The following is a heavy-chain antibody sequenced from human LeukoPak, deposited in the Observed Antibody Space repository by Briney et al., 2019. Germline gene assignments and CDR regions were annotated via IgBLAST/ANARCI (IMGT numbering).Heavy chain of an antibody. CDR2: IYYSGST. Sequence: PSQTLSLTCTVSGGSISSGDYYWSWIRQPPGKGLEWIGYIYYSGSTYYNPSLKSRVTISVDTSKIQFTLKLSSVTAADTAVYYCARDRGLGSPRLDYWGQGTLVTVSS. CDR1: GGSISSGDYY. J-gene: IGHJ4*02. V-gene: IGHV4-30-4*08. CDR3: ARDRGLGSPRLDY. D-gene: IGHD3-10*01.